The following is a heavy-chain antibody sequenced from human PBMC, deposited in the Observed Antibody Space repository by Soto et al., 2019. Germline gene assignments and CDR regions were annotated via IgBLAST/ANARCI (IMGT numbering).Heavy chain of an antibody. J-gene: IGHJ5*02. D-gene: IGHD2-21*02. V-gene: IGHV1-3*01. CDR3: ARGCRGGDADWFDP. CDR2: INAGNGNT. CDR1: GYTFTSYA. Sequence: QVQLVQSGAEVKKPGASVKVSCKASGYTFTSYAMHWVRQAPGQRLEWMGWINAGNGNTKYSQKFQGRVTITRDTSASTAYMELSSLRSEETAVYYCARGCRGGDADWFDPWGQGTLVTVSS.